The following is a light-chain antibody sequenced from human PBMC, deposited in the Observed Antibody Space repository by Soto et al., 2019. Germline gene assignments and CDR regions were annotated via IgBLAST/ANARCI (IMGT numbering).Light chain of an antibody. J-gene: IGKJ4*01. CDR3: QQRNNWPLT. CDR1: QTVSSN. Sequence: EVVMTQSPATLSVSPGESATLSCRASQTVSSNVAWYQQRPGQAPRLLIDGAFTRATGVPARFSGSRSGTEFTLTISSPQSEDFALYYCQQRNNWPLTFGGGTKVDIK. CDR2: GAF. V-gene: IGKV3-15*01.